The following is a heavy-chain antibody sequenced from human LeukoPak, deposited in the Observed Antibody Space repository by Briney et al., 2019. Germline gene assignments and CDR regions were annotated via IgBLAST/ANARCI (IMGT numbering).Heavy chain of an antibody. V-gene: IGHV1-8*01. J-gene: IGHJ3*02. Sequence: ASVKVSCKASGYTFTSYDINWVRQATGQGLEWRGWMNPNSGNTGYAQKFQGRVTMTRNTSISTAYMELSSLRSEDKAVYYCARGNYGDYGDAFDIWGQGTMVTVSS. D-gene: IGHD4-17*01. CDR2: MNPNSGNT. CDR3: ARGNYGDYGDAFDI. CDR1: GYTFTSYD.